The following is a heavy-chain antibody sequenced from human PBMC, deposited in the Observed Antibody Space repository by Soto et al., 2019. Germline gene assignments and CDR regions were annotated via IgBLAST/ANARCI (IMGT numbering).Heavy chain of an antibody. CDR3: AIDWNYTNYYGMDV. J-gene: IGHJ6*02. Sequence: PGGSLRLSCAASGFIFSRYAMHGVRQAPGKGLEWVAVISYDGSNKYYADSVKGRFTIPRDNSKNTLYLQMNILRAADTSVYYCAIDWNYTNYYGMDVWGQGTTVTVSS. CDR2: ISYDGSNK. V-gene: IGHV3-30-3*01. CDR1: GFIFSRYA. D-gene: IGHD1-7*01.